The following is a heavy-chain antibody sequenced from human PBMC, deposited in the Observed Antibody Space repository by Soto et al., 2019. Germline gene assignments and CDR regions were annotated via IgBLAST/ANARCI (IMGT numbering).Heavy chain of an antibody. CDR2: IGPYNGNT. J-gene: IGHJ2*01. Sequence: QVQLVQSGAEVKKPGASVKVSCKASGYTFNNYGISWGRQAPGQGLEWMGWIGPYNGNTDHAQNFQGRVTMTTDTSTNTAYMELRSLRSDDTALYYCARCYCSVGSCYTCWHFDLWGRGTLVTVSS. D-gene: IGHD2-15*01. V-gene: IGHV1-18*01. CDR1: GYTFNNYG. CDR3: ARCYCSVGSCYTCWHFDL.